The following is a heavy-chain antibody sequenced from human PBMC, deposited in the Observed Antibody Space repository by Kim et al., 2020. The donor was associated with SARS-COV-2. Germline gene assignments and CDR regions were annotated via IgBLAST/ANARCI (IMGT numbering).Heavy chain of an antibody. CDR3: AKSGSMNHDAFGI. J-gene: IGHJ3*02. D-gene: IGHD3-16*01. Sequence: YPGAVKGRVTNSRENAKNSLYLEMNRLRAGDTAVYYCAKSGSMNHDAFGIWGQGTMVTVSS. V-gene: IGHV3-13*01.